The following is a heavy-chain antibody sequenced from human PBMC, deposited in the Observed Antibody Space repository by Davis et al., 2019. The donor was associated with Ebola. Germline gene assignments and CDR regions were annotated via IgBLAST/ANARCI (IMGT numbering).Heavy chain of an antibody. Sequence: SVKLSCKASGGTFSSYAISWVRQAPGQGLEWMGGIIPIFGTANYAQKFQGRVTITADESTSIAYMELSSLRSEDTAVYYCARAARRGYANALPAGYFDYWGQGTLVTVSS. V-gene: IGHV1-69*13. CDR3: ARAARRGYANALPAGYFDY. CDR2: IIPIFGTA. J-gene: IGHJ4*02. D-gene: IGHD2-8*01. CDR1: GGTFSSYA.